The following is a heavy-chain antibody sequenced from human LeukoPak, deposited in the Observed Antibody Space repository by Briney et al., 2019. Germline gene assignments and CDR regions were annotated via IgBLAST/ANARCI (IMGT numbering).Heavy chain of an antibody. V-gene: IGHV3-23*01. Sequence: GGSLRLSCAASGFTFSSYAMSWVRQAPGKGLEWVSAISGSGGSTYYADSVKGRFTISRDNSKNTLYLQMNSLGAEDTAVYYCAKSPNYYDSSGYYYSWGQGTLVTVSS. CDR3: AKSPNYYDSSGYYYS. J-gene: IGHJ4*02. CDR1: GFTFSSYA. CDR2: ISGSGGST. D-gene: IGHD3-22*01.